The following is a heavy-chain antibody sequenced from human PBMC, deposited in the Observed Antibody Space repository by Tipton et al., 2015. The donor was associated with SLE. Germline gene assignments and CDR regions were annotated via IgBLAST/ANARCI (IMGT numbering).Heavy chain of an antibody. CDR3: ARGYQLLGYYYYYMDV. D-gene: IGHD2-2*01. CDR1: GYTFTGYY. J-gene: IGHJ6*03. Sequence: QSGPEVKKPGASVKVSCKASGYTFTGYYMHWVRQAPGQGLEWMGWINPNSGGTNYAQKFQGRVTMTRDTSISTAYMELSGLRSDDTAVYYCARGYQLLGYYYYYMDVWGKGTTVTVSS. V-gene: IGHV1-2*02. CDR2: INPNSGGT.